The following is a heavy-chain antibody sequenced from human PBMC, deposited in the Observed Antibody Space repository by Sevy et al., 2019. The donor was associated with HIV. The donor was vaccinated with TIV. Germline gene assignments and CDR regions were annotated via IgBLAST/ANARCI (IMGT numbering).Heavy chain of an antibody. D-gene: IGHD2-8*01. J-gene: IGHJ4*02. V-gene: IGHV3-23*01. CDR1: GFTFSKYS. CDR2: LSFGCGEI. CDR3: AREGCTKPHDY. Sequence: GGSLRLSCAASGFTFSKYSMSWVRQPPGKGLEWVSTLSFGCGEINYADSVKGRFTTSRDNSKSSVYLQMNNLRPEDTAVYYCAREGCTKPHDYWGQGTLVTAPQ.